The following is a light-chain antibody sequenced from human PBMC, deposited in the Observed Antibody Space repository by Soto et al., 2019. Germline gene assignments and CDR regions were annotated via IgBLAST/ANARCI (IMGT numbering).Light chain of an antibody. V-gene: IGLV2-14*01. J-gene: IGLJ2*01. CDR2: EVS. CDR3: SSYASSNALV. Sequence: QSALTQPASVSGSPGQSITISCTGTSSDVGAYNYVSWYQQHPGKAPKLMIFEVSDRPSGVSSRFSGSKSGNTASLTTAGLPAEDDADYYCSSYASSNALVFGGGTKLTVL. CDR1: SSDVGAYNY.